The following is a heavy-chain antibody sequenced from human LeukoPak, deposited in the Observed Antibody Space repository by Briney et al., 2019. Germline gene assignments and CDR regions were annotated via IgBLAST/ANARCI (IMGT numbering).Heavy chain of an antibody. V-gene: IGHV3-23*05. CDR3: ARRGDKYFDY. CDR1: GFTFNSYI. D-gene: IGHD3-16*01. Sequence: GGSLRLSCAASGFTFNSYIMSWVRQAPGKGLEWVSSIHYNGITNYADAVKGRFTISRDNSKNTLSLQLSSLRAEDTAIYYCARRGDKYFDYWGRGTLATVSS. J-gene: IGHJ4*02. CDR2: IHYNGIT.